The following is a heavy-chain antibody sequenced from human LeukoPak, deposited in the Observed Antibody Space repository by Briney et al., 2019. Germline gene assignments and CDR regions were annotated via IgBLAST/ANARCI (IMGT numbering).Heavy chain of an antibody. J-gene: IGHJ4*02. D-gene: IGHD6-19*01. CDR3: ARTQWPGKSGVFPDY. Sequence: ASVKVSCKASGYTFTSYGISWVRQAPGQGLEWMGWISAYNGNTNYAQKLQGRVTMTTDTSTSTAYMELRSLRSDDTAVYYCARTQWPGKSGVFPDYWGQGTLVTVSS. CDR2: ISAYNGNT. CDR1: GYTFTSYG. V-gene: IGHV1-18*01.